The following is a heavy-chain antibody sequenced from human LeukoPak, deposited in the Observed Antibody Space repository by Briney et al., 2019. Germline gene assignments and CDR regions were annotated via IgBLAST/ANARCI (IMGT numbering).Heavy chain of an antibody. D-gene: IGHD6-13*01. CDR3: ASCWYSSSQSPYYMDV. CDR2: IYYSGST. V-gene: IGHV4-59*01. J-gene: IGHJ6*03. Sequence: PSETLSLTCTVSGGSISSYYWSWIRQPPGKGLEWIGYIYYSGSTNYNPSLKSRVTISVDTSKNQFSLKLSSVTAADTAVYHCASCWYSSSQSPYYMDVWGKGTTVTISS. CDR1: GGSISSYY.